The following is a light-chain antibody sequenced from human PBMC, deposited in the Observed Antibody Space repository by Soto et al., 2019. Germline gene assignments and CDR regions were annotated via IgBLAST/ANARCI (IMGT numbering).Light chain of an antibody. V-gene: IGKV1-5*01. Sequence: DIQMTQSPFTLSASVGDRVTITCRASQTISTWLAWYQQKPGKAPKVLIYDASNLESGVPSRFSGSGSGTEFTLTISSLQPEDFATYYCQQSHSTPTFGQGTKVDIK. CDR2: DAS. CDR3: QQSHSTPT. CDR1: QTISTW. J-gene: IGKJ1*01.